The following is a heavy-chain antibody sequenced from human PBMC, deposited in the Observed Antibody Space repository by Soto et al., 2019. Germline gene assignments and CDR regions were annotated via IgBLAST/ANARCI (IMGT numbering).Heavy chain of an antibody. D-gene: IGHD4-4*01. CDR1: GGSISSSSYY. V-gene: IGHV4-39*01. CDR3: ATNYAYYYYYGMDV. Sequence: SETLSLTCTVSGGSISSSSYYWGWIRQPPGKGLEWIGSIYYSGSTYYNPSLKSRVTISVDTSKNQFSLKLSSVTAADTAVYYCATNYAYYYYYGMDVWGQGTTVTVSS. J-gene: IGHJ6*02. CDR2: IYYSGST.